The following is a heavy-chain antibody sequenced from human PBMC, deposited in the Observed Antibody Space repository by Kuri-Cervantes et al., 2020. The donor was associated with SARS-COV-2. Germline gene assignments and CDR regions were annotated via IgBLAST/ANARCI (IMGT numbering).Heavy chain of an antibody. J-gene: IGHJ4*02. CDR3: ARDWGAIFGVATQFDY. CDR1: GFTFDNFA. Sequence: GGSLRLTCAASGFTFDNFAMHWVRQAPGKGLEWVAVISYDGSNKNYADSVKGRFTVSRDNSKNTLYLQMNSLRVEDTALYYCARDWGAIFGVATQFDYWGQGTLVTDSS. CDR2: ISYDGSNK. V-gene: IGHV3-30-3*01. D-gene: IGHD3-3*01.